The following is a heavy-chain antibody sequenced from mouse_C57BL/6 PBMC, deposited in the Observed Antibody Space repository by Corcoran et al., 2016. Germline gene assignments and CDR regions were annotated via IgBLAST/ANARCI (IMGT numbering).Heavy chain of an antibody. CDR1: GYTFTTYG. V-gene: IGHV9-3*01. J-gene: IGHJ2*01. D-gene: IGHD3-2*02. CDR3: AREQAQAFDY. Sequence: QIQLVQSGPELKKPGETVKISCKASGYTFTTYGMSWVKQAPGKGLKWMGWINTYSGVPTYADDFKGRFAFSLETSASTAYLQINNLKNEDTATYFCAREQAQAFDYWGQGTTLTVSS. CDR2: INTYSGVP.